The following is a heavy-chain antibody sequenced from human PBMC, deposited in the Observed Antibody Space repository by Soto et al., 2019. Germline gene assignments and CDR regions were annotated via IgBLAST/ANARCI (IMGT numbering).Heavy chain of an antibody. V-gene: IGHV3-48*02. D-gene: IGHD4-17*01. CDR1: GFTFSSYS. CDR3: ARDLHHDYGDPIDAFDI. CDR2: ISSSSSTI. Sequence: EVQLVESGGGLVQPGGSLRLSCAASGFTFSSYSMIWVRQAPGKGLEWVSYISSSSSTIYYADSVKGRFTISRDNAKNSLYLQMNSLRDEDTAVYYCARDLHHDYGDPIDAFDIWGQGTMVTVSS. J-gene: IGHJ3*02.